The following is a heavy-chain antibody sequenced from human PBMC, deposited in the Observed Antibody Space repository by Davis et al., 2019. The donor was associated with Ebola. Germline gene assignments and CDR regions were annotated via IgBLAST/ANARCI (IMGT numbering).Heavy chain of an antibody. D-gene: IGHD3-10*02. CDR2: IYYSGST. Sequence: MPSETLSLTCTVSGGSISSGDYCWSWIRQPPGKGLEWIGYIYYSGSTNYNPSLKSRVTISVDTSKNQFSLKLSSVTAADTAVYYCARHVFQHYYYYGMDVWGQGTTVTVSS. CDR3: ARHVFQHYYYYGMDV. V-gene: IGHV4-30-4*01. CDR1: GGSISSGDYC. J-gene: IGHJ6*02.